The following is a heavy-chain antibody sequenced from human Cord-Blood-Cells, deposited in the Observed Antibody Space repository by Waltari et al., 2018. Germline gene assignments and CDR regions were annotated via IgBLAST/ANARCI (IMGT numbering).Heavy chain of an antibody. CDR2: IIPIFGTA. D-gene: IGHD2-2*02. Sequence: QVQLVQSGAEVKKPGSSVKVSCKASGGTFSSYAISWVGQAPGQGLEWMGGIIPIFGTANYAQKFQGRVTITADESTSTAYMELSSLRSEDTAVYYCARRGYCSSTSCYNWFDPWGQGTLVTVSS. CDR3: ARRGYCSSTSCYNWFDP. J-gene: IGHJ5*02. V-gene: IGHV1-69*01. CDR1: GGTFSSYA.